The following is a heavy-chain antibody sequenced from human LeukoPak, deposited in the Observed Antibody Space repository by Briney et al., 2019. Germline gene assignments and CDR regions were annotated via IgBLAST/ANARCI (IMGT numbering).Heavy chain of an antibody. D-gene: IGHD7-27*01. CDR1: GFPFSSYS. Sequence: GGSLRLSCAASGFPFSSYSMNWVRQAPGKGLEGVSVIYSGGSTYYADSVKGRFTISRDNSENTLYLQMNSLRAEDTAVYYCARVNWGWVDYWGQGTLVTVSS. V-gene: IGHV3-53*01. CDR2: IYSGGST. J-gene: IGHJ4*02. CDR3: ARVNWGWVDY.